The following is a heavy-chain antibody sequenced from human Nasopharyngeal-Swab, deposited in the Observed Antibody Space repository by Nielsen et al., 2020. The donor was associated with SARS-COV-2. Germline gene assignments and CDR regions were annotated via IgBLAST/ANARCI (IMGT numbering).Heavy chain of an antibody. CDR1: GYSFTSYY. D-gene: IGHD1-26*01. CDR3: ARRGGSYYFDY. Sequence: ASVKVSCKASGYSFTSYYMHWVRQAPGQGLEWMGIINPSGGSTSYAQKFQGRVTMTRDTSTSTVYMELSSLRSEDTAVYYCARRGGSYYFDYWGQGTLVTVSS. CDR2: INPSGGST. J-gene: IGHJ4*02. V-gene: IGHV1-46*01.